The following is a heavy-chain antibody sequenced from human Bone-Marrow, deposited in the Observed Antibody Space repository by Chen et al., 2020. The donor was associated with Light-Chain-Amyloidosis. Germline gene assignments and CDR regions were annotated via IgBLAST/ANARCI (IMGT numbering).Heavy chain of an antibody. CDR1: GFTFSHYA. CDR2: ISGNGATT. D-gene: IGHD3-16*01. Sequence: EVQLLESGGGLVQPGGSLRLSCAASGFTFSHYAMSWVRQAPGKGLEWISAISGNGATTFDADSVKGRFTISKDNSKNTLNLQMNSLRAEDSAVYYCAKDALLSVSYRETTWGQGTLVTVST. J-gene: IGHJ5*02. CDR3: AKDALLSVSYRETT. V-gene: IGHV3-23*01.